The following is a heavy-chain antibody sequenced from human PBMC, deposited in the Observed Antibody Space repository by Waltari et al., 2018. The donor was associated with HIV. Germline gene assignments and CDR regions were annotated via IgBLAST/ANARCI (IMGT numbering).Heavy chain of an antibody. CDR2: IYGGGST. CDR3: ARDPRWSDY. CDR1: GFTVSSNY. J-gene: IGHJ4*02. Sequence: EVQLVESGGGLVQPGGSLRLSCAASGFTVSSNYMSWVRQAPGKGLGWVSVIYGGGSTYYADSVRCRFTIARDNSKNTLYLQMNSLGAEDTAVYYCARDPRWSDYWGQGTLVTVSS. D-gene: IGHD2-15*01. V-gene: IGHV3-66*01.